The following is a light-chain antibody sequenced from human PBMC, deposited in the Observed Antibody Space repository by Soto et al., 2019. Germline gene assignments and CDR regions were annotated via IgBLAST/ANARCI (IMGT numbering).Light chain of an antibody. Sequence: DIVMTQSPDSLAVSLGERATINCKSSQSVLYSSNNKNYLAWYQQKPGQPPKLLIYWASTRESGVPDRFSGSGSGTDFTLTISSLQAEDVAVYYCQQYYSTPQTFAPGTQVD. CDR2: WAS. V-gene: IGKV4-1*01. CDR3: QQYYSTPQT. J-gene: IGKJ3*01. CDR1: QSVLYSSNNKNY.